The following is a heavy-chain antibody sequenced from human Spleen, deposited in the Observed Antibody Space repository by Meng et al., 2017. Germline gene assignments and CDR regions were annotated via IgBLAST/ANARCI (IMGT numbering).Heavy chain of an antibody. V-gene: IGHV4-61*02. J-gene: IGHJ4*02. Sequence: SETLSLTCTVSGGSINSGGYYWSWIRQPAGKGLEWIGRMYSSGSTNYNPSLKSRVTISVDTSKNQFSLKLSSVTAADTAVYYCASTIVVVTAFHYFDYWGQGTLVTVSS. D-gene: IGHD2-21*02. CDR1: GGSINSGGYY. CDR3: ASTIVVVTAFHYFDY. CDR2: MYSSGST.